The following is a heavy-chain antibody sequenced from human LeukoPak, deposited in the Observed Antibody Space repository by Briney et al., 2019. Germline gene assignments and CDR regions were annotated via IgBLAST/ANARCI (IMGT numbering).Heavy chain of an antibody. J-gene: IGHJ4*02. V-gene: IGHV4-30-4*01. CDR1: GGSISSGDYY. Sequence: SETLSLTCTVSGGSISSGDYYWSWIRQPPGKGLEWIGYIYYSGSTYYNPSLKSRVTISVDTSKNQFSLKLSSVTAADTAVYYCASHYYGSGAPFDYWGQGTLVTVSS. CDR3: ASHYYGSGAPFDY. CDR2: IYYSGST. D-gene: IGHD3-10*01.